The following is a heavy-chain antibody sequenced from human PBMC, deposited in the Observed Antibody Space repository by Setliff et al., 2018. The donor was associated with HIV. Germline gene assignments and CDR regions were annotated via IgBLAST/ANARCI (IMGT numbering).Heavy chain of an antibody. D-gene: IGHD3-10*01. CDR3: ARRNTMVRGIIIDPYDAFDM. CDR1: GGSVSSGSYY. J-gene: IGHJ3*02. Sequence: SETLSLTCTVSGGSVSSGSYYWSWIRQPAGKGLEWIGRIYTSGSTNYNPSLKSRVTISVDTSKNQFSLKLSSVTAADTAVYYCARRNTMVRGIIIDPYDAFDMWGQGTVVTVSS. V-gene: IGHV4-61*02. CDR2: IYTSGST.